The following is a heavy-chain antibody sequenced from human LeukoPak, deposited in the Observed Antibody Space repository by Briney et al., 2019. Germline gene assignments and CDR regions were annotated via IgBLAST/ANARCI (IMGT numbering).Heavy chain of an antibody. CDR3: ARGAQWVLDY. V-gene: IGHV1-69*06. CDR1: GGTFSSYA. J-gene: IGHJ4*02. D-gene: IGHD1-26*01. Sequence: SVKVSCKASGGTFSSYAISWVRQAPGQGLEWMGGIIPIFGTANYAQKFQGRVTITADKSTSTAYMELSSLRADDTAVYYCARGAQWVLDYWGQGTLVTVSS. CDR2: IIPIFGTA.